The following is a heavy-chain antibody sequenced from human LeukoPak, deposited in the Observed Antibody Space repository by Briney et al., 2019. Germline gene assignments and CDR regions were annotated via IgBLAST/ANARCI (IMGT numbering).Heavy chain of an antibody. CDR1: GFTFSSYW. Sequence: PGGSLRLSCAASGFTFSSYWMSWVRQAPGKGLEWVANIKQDGSEKYYVDSVKGRFTISRDNAKNSLYLQMNSLRAEDTAVYYCARDSSSWYVSGFSDYWGQGTLVTVSS. CDR3: ARDSSSWYVSGFSDY. CDR2: IKQDGSEK. D-gene: IGHD6-13*01. V-gene: IGHV3-7*01. J-gene: IGHJ4*02.